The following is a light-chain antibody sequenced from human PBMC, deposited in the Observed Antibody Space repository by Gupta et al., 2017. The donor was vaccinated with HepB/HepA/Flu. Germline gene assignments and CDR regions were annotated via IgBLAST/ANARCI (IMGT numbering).Light chain of an antibody. CDR1: QSISDW. CDR3: QEGSSSSWT. J-gene: IGKJ1*01. CDR2: RAS. Sequence: DIQMTQSPSTLSASVVDRVTITCRASQSISDWLAWYQQKPGKAPNLLIYRASTVESGVPSRFSGSGSWTEFTLTIISRQPDDFATYYCQEGSSSSWTFGQGTXVEIK. V-gene: IGKV1-5*03.